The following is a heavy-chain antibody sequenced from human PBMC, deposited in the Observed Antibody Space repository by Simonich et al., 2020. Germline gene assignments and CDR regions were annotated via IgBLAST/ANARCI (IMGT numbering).Heavy chain of an antibody. CDR1: GFTFSSFW. D-gene: IGHD3-10*01. J-gene: IGHJ4*02. Sequence: EVQLVESGGGLVQPGGSLRLSCAASGFTFSSFWMSWVRQAPGKGLEWVANIKQDGSKKYYGDSGKGRFTISRDKAKNSLYLQMNSLRAEDTAVYYCARDREVYGSGSYYNYWGQGTLVTVSS. CDR3: ARDREVYGSGSYYNY. V-gene: IGHV3-7*01. CDR2: IKQDGSKK.